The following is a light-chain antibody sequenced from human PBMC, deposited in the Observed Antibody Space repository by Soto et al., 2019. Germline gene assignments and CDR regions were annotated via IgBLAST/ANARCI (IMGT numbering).Light chain of an antibody. CDR3: CSYAGTYV. CDR1: NSDVGGHNY. J-gene: IGLJ1*01. Sequence: QSALTQPRSVSGSPGQSVTISCTGSNSDVGGHNYVSWYQQHPGKAPKLMIYDVSKRPSGVPDRFSGSKSGNTASLTISGLQAEDEADYYCCSYAGTYVFGSGTKLTVL. V-gene: IGLV2-11*01. CDR2: DVS.